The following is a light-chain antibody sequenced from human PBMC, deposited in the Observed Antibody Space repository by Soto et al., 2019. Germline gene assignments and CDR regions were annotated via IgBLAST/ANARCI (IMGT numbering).Light chain of an antibody. CDR3: SSYTSSSTLLYV. CDR2: DVS. J-gene: IGLJ1*01. V-gene: IGLV2-14*01. CDR1: SSGVGGYNY. Sequence: QSVLTQPASVSGSPGQSITISCTGTSSGVGGYNYVSWYQQHPGKAPKLMIYDVSNRPSGVSNRFSGSKSGNTASLTISGLQAEDEADYYCSSYTSSSTLLYVFGTGTKVTVL.